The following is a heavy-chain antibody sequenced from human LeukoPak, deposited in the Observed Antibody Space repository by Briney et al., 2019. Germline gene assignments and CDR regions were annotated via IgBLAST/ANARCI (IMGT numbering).Heavy chain of an antibody. CDR2: ISPGGGTT. CDR1: GFAFGSEA. V-gene: IGHV3-23*01. CDR3: ARGRCSGGSCYSASFDI. Sequence: GGSLRLSCAVSGFAFGSEAMSWVRQSPARGLEWVASISPGGGTTYYADYVKGRFTISRDNSKNSLFVQMNSLRAEDTAVYFCARGRCSGGSCYSASFDIWGQGTTVTVSS. D-gene: IGHD2-15*01. J-gene: IGHJ3*02.